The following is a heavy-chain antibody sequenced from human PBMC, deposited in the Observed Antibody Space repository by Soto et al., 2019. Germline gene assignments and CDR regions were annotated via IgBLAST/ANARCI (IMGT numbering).Heavy chain of an antibody. Sequence: GGSPRLSCAASGFTFSTYGMHWVRQAPGKGLEWVAVISYDGSNKYYADSVKGRFTISRDNSKNTLYLQMNSLRAEDTAVYYCAKDSTSYYYYYGMDVWGQGTTVTVSS. CDR1: GFTFSTYG. CDR2: ISYDGSNK. J-gene: IGHJ6*02. CDR3: AKDSTSYYYYYGMDV. V-gene: IGHV3-30*18.